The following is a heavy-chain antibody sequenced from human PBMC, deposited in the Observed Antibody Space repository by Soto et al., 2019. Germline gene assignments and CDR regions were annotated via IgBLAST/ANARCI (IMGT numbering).Heavy chain of an antibody. V-gene: IGHV3-11*01. Sequence: GSLRLSCSASGFTFSDYYMSWIHQAPGKGLEWISYIDSSGSIIYYADSVKGRFTISRDNAKNSLYLQMNSLRAEDTAVYYCVGDLGYYDSSGYFGYWGQGTLVTVSS. CDR3: VGDLGYYDSSGYFGY. CDR2: IDSSGSII. J-gene: IGHJ4*02. D-gene: IGHD3-22*01. CDR1: GFTFSDYY.